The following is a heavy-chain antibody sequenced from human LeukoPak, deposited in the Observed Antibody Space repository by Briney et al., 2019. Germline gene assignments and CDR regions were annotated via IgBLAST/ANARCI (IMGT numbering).Heavy chain of an antibody. CDR1: GDSITGYY. D-gene: IGHD5-18*01. J-gene: IGHJ3*02. Sequence: PSETLSLTCSVSGDSITGYYWSWIRQPPGKGLEWIGYIYYSGSTNYNPSLKSRVTISVDTSKNQFSLKLSSVTAADTAVYYCAVYSYGSPHAFDIWGQGTMVTVSS. V-gene: IGHV4-59*01. CDR3: AVYSYGSPHAFDI. CDR2: IYYSGST.